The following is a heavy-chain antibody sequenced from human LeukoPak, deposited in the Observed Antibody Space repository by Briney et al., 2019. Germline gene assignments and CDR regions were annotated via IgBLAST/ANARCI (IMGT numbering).Heavy chain of an antibody. CDR2: ISAYNGNT. D-gene: IGHD3-3*01. V-gene: IGHV1-18*01. CDR3: ARSNDFWSGYYRFYFDY. Sequence: ASVKVSCKASGYTFTSYGISWVRQAPGQGLEWMGWISAYNGNTNYAQKLQGRVTMTTDTSTSTAYMELRSLRSDDTAVYYCARSNDFWSGYYRFYFDYWGQGILVTVSS. J-gene: IGHJ4*02. CDR1: GYTFTSYG.